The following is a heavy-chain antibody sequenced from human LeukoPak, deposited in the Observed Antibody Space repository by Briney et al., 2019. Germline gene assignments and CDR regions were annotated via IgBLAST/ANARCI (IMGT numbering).Heavy chain of an antibody. Sequence: ASVKVSCKASGYTFTNYGISWVRQAPGQGLEWMGWISAYNGNTNYAQKFQGRVTITRNTSISTAYMELSSLRSEDTAVYYCARIRAKYCSSTSCYYFDYWGQGTLVTVSS. CDR1: GYTFTNYG. CDR3: ARIRAKYCSSTSCYYFDY. CDR2: ISAYNGNT. J-gene: IGHJ4*02. D-gene: IGHD2-2*01. V-gene: IGHV1-18*01.